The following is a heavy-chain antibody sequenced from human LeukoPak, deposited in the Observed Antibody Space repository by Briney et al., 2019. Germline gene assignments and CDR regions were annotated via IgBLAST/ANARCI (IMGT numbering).Heavy chain of an antibody. CDR1: GYTFTGYY. Sequence: ASVKVSCKASGYTFTGYYMHWVRQAPGQGLEWMGWINPNSGGTNYAQKFQGRVTMTGDTSISTAYMELSRLRSDDTAVYYCARGSTAKRPFDYWGQGTLVTVSS. CDR3: ARGSTAKRPFDY. J-gene: IGHJ4*02. D-gene: IGHD2-21*02. CDR2: INPNSGGT. V-gene: IGHV1-2*02.